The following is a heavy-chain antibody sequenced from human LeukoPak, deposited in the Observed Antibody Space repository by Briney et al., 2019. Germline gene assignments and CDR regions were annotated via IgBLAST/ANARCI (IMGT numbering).Heavy chain of an antibody. CDR2: IYYSGST. J-gene: IGHJ4*02. V-gene: IGHV4-59*08. D-gene: IGHD6-19*01. CDR1: GGSISSYY. Sequence: PSETLSLTCTVSGGSISSYYWSWIRQPPGKGLEWIGYIYYSGSTNYNPSLKSRVTISVDTSKNQFSLKLSSVTAADTAVYYCARPKPEYGYSSGWYGESFDYWGQGTLVTVSS. CDR3: ARPKPEYGYSSGWYGESFDY.